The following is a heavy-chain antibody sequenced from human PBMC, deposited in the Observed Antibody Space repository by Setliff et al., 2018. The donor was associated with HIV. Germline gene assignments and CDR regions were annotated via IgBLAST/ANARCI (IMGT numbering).Heavy chain of an antibody. D-gene: IGHD3-3*01. J-gene: IGHJ4*02. CDR1: GFTFSSYA. Sequence: GGSLRLSCAVSGFTFSSYAMSWVRQAPGKGLEWVSAISGSAGSTYYADSVKGRFTISRDNSKNTLFLQMNSLRGDDTAVYYCARDPLLFLEWLSPGYPFDYWGQGTLVTVSS. CDR3: ARDPLLFLEWLSPGYPFDY. V-gene: IGHV3-23*01. CDR2: ISGSAGST.